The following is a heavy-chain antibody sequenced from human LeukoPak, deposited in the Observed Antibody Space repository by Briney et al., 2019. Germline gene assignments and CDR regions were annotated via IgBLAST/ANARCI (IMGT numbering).Heavy chain of an antibody. CDR2: IYSGGST. Sequence: GGSLRLSCAASGFTVSSNYMSWVRQAPGKGLEWVSVIYSGGSTYYADSVKGRFAISRVNSKNTLYLQMDSLRAEDTAVYYCVVDFDYWGQGTLVTVSS. CDR3: VVDFDY. D-gene: IGHD2-15*01. V-gene: IGHV3-53*01. J-gene: IGHJ4*02. CDR1: GFTVSSNY.